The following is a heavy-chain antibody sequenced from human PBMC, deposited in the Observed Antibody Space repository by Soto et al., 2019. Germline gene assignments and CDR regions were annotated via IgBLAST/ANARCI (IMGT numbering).Heavy chain of an antibody. V-gene: IGHV3-23*01. CDR3: AKAYFVWSSEQPYYFDY. CDR2: ISGSGGRS. CDR1: GFTFSNYA. Sequence: EVQLLDSGGGLVQPGGSLRLSCAASGFTFSNYAMTWVRQGPGKGLEWVSGISGSGGRSYYADSVKGRFTISRDNSKSTLYLQRNSLGAEDTAVYYCAKAYFVWSSEQPYYFDYWGQGTLVTVSS. D-gene: IGHD3-16*01. J-gene: IGHJ4*02.